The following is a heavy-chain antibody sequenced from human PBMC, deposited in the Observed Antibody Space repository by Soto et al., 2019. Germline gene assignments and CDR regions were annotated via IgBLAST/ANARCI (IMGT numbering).Heavy chain of an antibody. V-gene: IGHV4-30-4*01. CDR3: ARDGIQLLLSGLDRFDP. CDR2: IYSTGSS. CDR1: GGSISSGNYY. Sequence: SETLSLTCTVSGGSISSGNYYWSWIRQSPGKGLEWIGYIYSTGSSYYNPSLRSRVSMSVDTSKNQFSLNLSSVTAADTAVYFCARDGIQLLLSGLDRFDPLGQGTLVTFSS. J-gene: IGHJ5*02. D-gene: IGHD5-18*01.